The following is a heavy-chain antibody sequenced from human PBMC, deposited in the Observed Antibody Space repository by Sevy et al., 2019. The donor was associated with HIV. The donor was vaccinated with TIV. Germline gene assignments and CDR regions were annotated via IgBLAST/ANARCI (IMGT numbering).Heavy chain of an antibody. Sequence: GGSLRLSCAASGFTFSSYAMHWVRQAPDKGLEWVAVISYDGSNKYYADSVKGRFTISRDNSKNTLYLQMNSLRAEDTAVYYCARAMTKLNYYYGMDVWGQGTTVTVSS. V-gene: IGHV3-30*04. D-gene: IGHD4-17*01. CDR3: ARAMTKLNYYYGMDV. J-gene: IGHJ6*02. CDR1: GFTFSSYA. CDR2: ISYDGSNK.